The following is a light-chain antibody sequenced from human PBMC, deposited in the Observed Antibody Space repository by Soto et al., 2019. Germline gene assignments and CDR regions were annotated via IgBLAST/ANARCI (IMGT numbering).Light chain of an antibody. CDR3: QQYNNWPPWT. CDR2: DAS. Sequence: EMVMTQSPATLSLSPWEIATLSCRVSQSISGKLAWYQHRPGQAPRLLIYDASIRATGIPARFSGSGSGTAFTLNISSLQSEDFALYYCQQYNNWPPWTFGQGTKVDI. J-gene: IGKJ1*01. V-gene: IGKV3-15*01. CDR1: QSISGK.